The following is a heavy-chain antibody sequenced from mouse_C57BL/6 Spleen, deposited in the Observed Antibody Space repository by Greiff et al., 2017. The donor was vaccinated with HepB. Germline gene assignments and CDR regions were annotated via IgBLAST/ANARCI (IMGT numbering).Heavy chain of an antibody. J-gene: IGHJ1*03. CDR3: ARDPPGTYGYFDV. Sequence: EVNVVESGGGLVQSGRSLRLSCATSGFTFSDFYMEWVRQAPGKGLEWIAASRNKANDYTTEYSASVKGRFIVSRDTSQSILYLQMNALRAEDTAMYYCARDPPGTYGYFDVWGTGTTVTVSS. CDR1: GFTFSDFY. CDR2: SRNKANDYTT. V-gene: IGHV7-1*01. D-gene: IGHD4-1*01.